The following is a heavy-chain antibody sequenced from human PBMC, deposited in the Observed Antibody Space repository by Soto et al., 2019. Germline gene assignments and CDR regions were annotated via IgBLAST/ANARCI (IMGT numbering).Heavy chain of an antibody. CDR2: IYYSGST. CDR3: ARDGVYCISTTCFGFFDS. J-gene: IGHJ4*02. V-gene: IGHV4-59*01. Sequence: SETLSLTCTVSGDSIISSYWSWIRQAPGKGLEWIGNIYYSGSTNYNPSLKNRVTISVDTSKTQISLKLISVTAADTAVYYCARDGVYCISTTCFGFFDSWGQGTLVTVSS. D-gene: IGHD2-2*01. CDR1: GDSIISSY.